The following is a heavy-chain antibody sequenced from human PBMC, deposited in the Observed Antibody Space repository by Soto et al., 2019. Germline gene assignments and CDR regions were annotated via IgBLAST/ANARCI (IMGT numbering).Heavy chain of an antibody. Sequence: ASVKVSCKASGYTFTSYYMHWVRQAPGQGLEWMGIINPSGGSTSYAQKFQGRVTMTRDTSTSTVYMELSSLRSEDTAVYYCARVAADAYWSGYDDYWGQGTLVTVSS. D-gene: IGHD3-3*01. CDR1: GYTFTSYY. J-gene: IGHJ4*02. V-gene: IGHV1-46*01. CDR3: ARVAADAYWSGYDDY. CDR2: INPSGGST.